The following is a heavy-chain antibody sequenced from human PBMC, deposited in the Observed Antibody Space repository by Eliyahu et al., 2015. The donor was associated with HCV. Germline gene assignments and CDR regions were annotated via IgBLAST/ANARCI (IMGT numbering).Heavy chain of an antibody. D-gene: IGHD4-23*01. V-gene: IGHV3-74*01. CDR1: GFTFSSYW. CDR3: ARDYGGNSVLDY. CDR2: INSDGSST. J-gene: IGHJ4*02. Sequence: EVQLVEPGGGLVQPGGSLRXXCAASGFTFSSYWMHWVRQAPGKGLVWVSRINSDGSSTSYADSVKGRFTISRDNAKNTLYLQMNSLRAEDTAVYYCARDYGGNSVLDYWGQGTLVTVSS.